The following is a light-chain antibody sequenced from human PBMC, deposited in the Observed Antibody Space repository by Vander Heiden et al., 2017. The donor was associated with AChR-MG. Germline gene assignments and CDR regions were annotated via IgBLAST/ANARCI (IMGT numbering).Light chain of an antibody. CDR2: GAS. J-gene: IGKJ1*01. CDR1: QSVRSSY. Sequence: EIALTQSPGTLSLSPGERATLFCRASQSVRSSYLAWYQQKPGQAPRLLIYGASSRATGIPDRFSGSGSGTDFTLTISRLEPEDFAVYYCQQYVSSPTFGQGTKVEIK. V-gene: IGKV3-20*01. CDR3: QQYVSSPT.